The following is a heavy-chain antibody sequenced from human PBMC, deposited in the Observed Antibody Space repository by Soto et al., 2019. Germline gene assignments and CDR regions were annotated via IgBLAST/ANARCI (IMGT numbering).Heavy chain of an antibody. J-gene: IGHJ3*02. CDR3: AKDKGCSTTICYEGWSAFEI. CDR2: ISWNSGSI. D-gene: IGHD2-2*01. V-gene: IGHV3-9*01. CDR1: GFTFGHYA. Sequence: EVQLVESGGGLVQPGRSLRLSCAASGFTFGHYAMHWVRQAPGKGLEWVSSISWNSGSIGYADSVKGRFTISRDNAKNSLSLQMNSLRAEYTALYYCAKDKGCSTTICYEGWSAFEIWGQGTMVTFSS.